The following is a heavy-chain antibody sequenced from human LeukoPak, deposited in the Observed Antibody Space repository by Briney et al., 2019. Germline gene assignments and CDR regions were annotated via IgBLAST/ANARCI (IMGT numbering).Heavy chain of an antibody. CDR2: ISSSSNDI. V-gene: IGHV3-21*01. CDR1: GLTFTTYT. J-gene: IGHJ4*02. D-gene: IGHD3-10*01. Sequence: GGSLTLSCVVPGLTFTTYTMDWVRQAPGKGLEWLSSISSSSNDIYYADSVKGRFTISRDNAKNSVLLQMNSLRAEDTALYYCAIIRGRNSWGQGTLVTVSS. CDR3: AIIRGRNS.